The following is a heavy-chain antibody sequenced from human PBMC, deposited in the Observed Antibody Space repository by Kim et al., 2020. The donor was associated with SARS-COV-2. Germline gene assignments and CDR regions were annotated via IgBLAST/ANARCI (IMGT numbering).Heavy chain of an antibody. V-gene: IGHV3-30*18. CDR2: ISYDGSNK. D-gene: IGHD3-10*01. Sequence: GGSLRLSCAASGFTFSSYGMHWVRQAPGKGLEWVAVISYDGSNKYYADSVKGRFTISRDNSKNTLYLQMNSLRAEDTAVYYCAKDRGDVGGAIWGQGTMVTVSS. CDR1: GFTFSSYG. CDR3: AKDRGDVGGAI. J-gene: IGHJ3*02.